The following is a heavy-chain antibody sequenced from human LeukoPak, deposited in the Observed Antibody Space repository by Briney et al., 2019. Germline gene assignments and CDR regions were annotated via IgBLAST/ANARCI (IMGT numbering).Heavy chain of an antibody. CDR1: GYTFTGYY. V-gene: IGHV1-2*02. D-gene: IGHD3-10*01. CDR2: INPNSGAT. CDR3: ARRHLWFGGGFDI. Sequence: ASVRVSCKASGYTFTGYYIQWVRQAPGQGLEWMGWINPNSGATNYTQKFQDRVTMTRDTSISTAYLELTRLTSDDTAMYYCARRHLWFGGGFDIWGQGTMVTASS. J-gene: IGHJ3*02.